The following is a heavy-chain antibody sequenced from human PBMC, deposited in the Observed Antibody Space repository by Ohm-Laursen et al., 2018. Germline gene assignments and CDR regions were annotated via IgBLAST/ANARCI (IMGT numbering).Heavy chain of an antibody. CDR1: GFTFNNYW. CDR2: ISGSGSRT. V-gene: IGHV3-23*01. D-gene: IGHD2-15*01. CDR3: AKVYYCSGGSCYSWELTNGFDI. J-gene: IGHJ3*02. Sequence: SLRLSCTASGFTFNNYWMNWVRQAPGKGLEWVSGISGSGSRTYYADSVKGRFTISRDNSKNTVHLQMNSLRAEDTAVYYCAKVYYCSGGSCYSWELTNGFDIWGQGTMVTISS.